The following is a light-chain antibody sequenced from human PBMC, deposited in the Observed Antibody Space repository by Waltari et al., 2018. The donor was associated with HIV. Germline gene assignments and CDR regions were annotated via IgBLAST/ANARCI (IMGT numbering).Light chain of an antibody. CDR1: SGSVSSRYY. CDR2: DTN. V-gene: IGLV8-61*01. J-gene: IGLJ3*02. CDR3: LLYVGTGIWV. Sequence: QTVVTQEPSFSVSPGGTVTLTCGLSSGSVSSRYYPRWYQKTPGLPPRIRIFDTNPRSSGVPDRFSGSILGNKAALTITGAQSDDESDYYCLLYVGTGIWVFGGGTKVTVL.